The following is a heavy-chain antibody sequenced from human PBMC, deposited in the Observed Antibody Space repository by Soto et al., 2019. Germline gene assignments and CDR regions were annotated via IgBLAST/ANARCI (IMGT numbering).Heavy chain of an antibody. D-gene: IGHD3-10*01. CDR2: IYHSGST. CDR1: GGSISSGAYS. CDR3: AREVPGLREVNRNWFDP. V-gene: IGHV4-30-2*01. Sequence: PSETLSLTCAVSGGSISSGAYSWSWIRQPPGKGLEWVGYIYHSGSTYYNPSLKSRVTISVDRSKNQFSLRLTYVTAADTGIYYCAREVPGLREVNRNWFDPWGQGTLVTVSS. J-gene: IGHJ5*02.